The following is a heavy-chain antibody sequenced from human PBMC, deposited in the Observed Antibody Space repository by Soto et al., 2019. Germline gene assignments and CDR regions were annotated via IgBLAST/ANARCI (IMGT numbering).Heavy chain of an antibody. J-gene: IGHJ4*02. CDR1: GFTFSSYS. Sequence: LRLSCAASGFTFSSYSMSWVRQAPGKGLEWVSAISGSGSSTSYADSVKGRFTISRDNSKNTLYLQMNSLRAEDTAVFYCAKGQSLGITGTTSDNWGQGALVTVSS. D-gene: IGHD1-20*01. V-gene: IGHV3-23*01. CDR3: AKGQSLGITGTTSDN. CDR2: ISGSGSST.